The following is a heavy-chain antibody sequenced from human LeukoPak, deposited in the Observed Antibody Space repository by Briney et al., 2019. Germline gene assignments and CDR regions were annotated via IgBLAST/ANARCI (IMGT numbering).Heavy chain of an antibody. CDR2: INHSGST. Sequence: PSETLSLTCAVYGESFSGYYWSWIRQPPGKGLEWIGEINHSGSTNYNPSLKSRVSISVDTSKSQFSLNVRSVTAADTAVYYCARGIYNDDRRRQGNWFDPWGQGTLVTVSS. D-gene: IGHD3-22*01. V-gene: IGHV4-34*01. CDR3: ARGIYNDDRRRQGNWFDP. CDR1: GESFSGYY. J-gene: IGHJ5*02.